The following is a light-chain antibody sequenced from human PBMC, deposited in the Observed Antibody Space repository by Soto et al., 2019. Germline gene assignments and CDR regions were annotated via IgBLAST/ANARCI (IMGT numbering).Light chain of an antibody. V-gene: IGLV2-8*01. CDR1: STDVGAYNY. J-gene: IGLJ2*01. Sequence: QSALTQPPSASGSPGQSVTISCTGTSTDVGAYNYVSWFQQHPGKVPKLMIYEVTKRPSGVPDRFSGSKSGNTASLTVSGLQAEDEAVYYCSSYTGNSIGPVVFGGETKLTVL. CDR2: EVT. CDR3: SSYTGNSIGPVV.